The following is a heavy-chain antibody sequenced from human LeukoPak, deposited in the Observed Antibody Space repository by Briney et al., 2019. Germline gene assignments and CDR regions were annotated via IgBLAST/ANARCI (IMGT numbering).Heavy chain of an antibody. CDR1: GGSLTSYY. J-gene: IGHJ3*02. CDR3: ARDPMDTVMFISPDAFDI. V-gene: IGHV4-59*01. D-gene: IGHD5-18*01. Sequence: ETLSLTCTLSGGSLTSYYGSWIRHPPGKGLEWIGDISDSGSTNYNPSLRSRVTISVDTSKNQFSLKLSSVTAADTAVYYCARDPMDTVMFISPDAFDIWGQGTMVTVSS. CDR2: ISDSGST.